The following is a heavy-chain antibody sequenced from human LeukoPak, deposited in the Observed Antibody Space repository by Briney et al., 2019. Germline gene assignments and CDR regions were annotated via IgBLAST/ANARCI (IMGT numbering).Heavy chain of an antibody. CDR1: GFTFGDYA. J-gene: IGHJ4*02. Sequence: GGSLRLSCTASGFTFGDYAMSWVRQAPGKGLEWVGFIRSKAYGGTTEYAASVKGRFTISRDDYKSIAYLQMNSLKTEDTAVYYCTREDYYDSSGFYPAPFDYWGQGTLVTVSS. V-gene: IGHV3-49*04. CDR2: IRSKAYGGTT. D-gene: IGHD3-22*01. CDR3: TREDYYDSSGFYPAPFDY.